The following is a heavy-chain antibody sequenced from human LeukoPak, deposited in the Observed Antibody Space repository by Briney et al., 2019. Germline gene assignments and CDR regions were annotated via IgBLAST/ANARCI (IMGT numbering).Heavy chain of an antibody. CDR3: AKDKFSVAVVADRLKWFDP. CDR2: ISSSGSTT. J-gene: IGHJ5*02. D-gene: IGHD2-15*01. CDR1: GFTFSDYY. V-gene: IGHV3-11*01. Sequence: GGSLRLSCAASGFTFSDYYMSWIRQAPGKGLEWVSYISSSGSTTYYADSVKGRFTISRDNSKNTLYLQMNSLRADDTAVYYCAKDKFSVAVVADRLKWFDPWGQGTLVTVSS.